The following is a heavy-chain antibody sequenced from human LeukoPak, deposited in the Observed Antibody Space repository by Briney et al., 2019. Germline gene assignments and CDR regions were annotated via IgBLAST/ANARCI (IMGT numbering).Heavy chain of an antibody. V-gene: IGHV3-23*01. CDR2: ISGSGGST. Sequence: PGGSLRLSCAASGFTFSSYGMSWVRQAPGKGLEWVSAISGSGGSTYYADSVKGRFTISRDSSKNTLYLQMNTLRAEDTAVYFCAKSPVSSCRGSFCYPFDYWGQGNLVTVSS. CDR1: GFTFSSYG. CDR3: AKSPVSSCRGSFCYPFDY. D-gene: IGHD2-15*01. J-gene: IGHJ4*02.